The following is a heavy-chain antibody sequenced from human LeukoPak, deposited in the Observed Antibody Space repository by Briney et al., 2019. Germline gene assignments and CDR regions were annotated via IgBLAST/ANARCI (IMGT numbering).Heavy chain of an antibody. CDR3: ARAFRSTDIRARPLDV. CDR2: ISYDGSDK. D-gene: IGHD5-12*01. J-gene: IGHJ6*04. Sequence: GGSLRLSCAASGFVFRTYWMTWVRQAPGKGLEWVAIISYDGSDKYYADSVKGRFAISRDYSNSTLFLQMNSLKTEDTAVYYCARAFRSTDIRARPLDVWGKGTTVTVSS. V-gene: IGHV3-30*09. CDR1: GFVFRTYW.